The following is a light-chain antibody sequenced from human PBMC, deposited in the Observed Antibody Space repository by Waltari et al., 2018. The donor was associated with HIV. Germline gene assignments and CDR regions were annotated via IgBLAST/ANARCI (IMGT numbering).Light chain of an antibody. CDR3: QVWDSSRDHPVV. CDR2: YDS. V-gene: IGLV3-21*04. J-gene: IGLJ2*01. Sequence: SYVLTQPPSVSVAPGKTARVTCGGNNIGSKSVHWYQQKPGQAPILVIYYDSDRPSGIPERFSGSNSGNTATLTISRVEAGDEADYYCQVWDSSRDHPVVFGGGTKLTVL. CDR1: NIGSKS.